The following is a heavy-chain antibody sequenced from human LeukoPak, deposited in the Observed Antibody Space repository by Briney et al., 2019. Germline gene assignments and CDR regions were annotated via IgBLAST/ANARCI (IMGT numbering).Heavy chain of an antibody. D-gene: IGHD5-12*01. CDR3: ARDRGGYEASRSHDAFDI. J-gene: IGHJ3*02. CDR1: GSTFSSYA. CDR2: ISYDGSNK. Sequence: PGGSLRLSCAASGSTFSSYAMHWVRQAPGKGLEWVAVISYDGSNKYYADSVKGRFTISRDNSKNTLYLQMNSLRAEDTAVYYCARDRGGYEASRSHDAFDIWGQGTMVTVSS. V-gene: IGHV3-30*04.